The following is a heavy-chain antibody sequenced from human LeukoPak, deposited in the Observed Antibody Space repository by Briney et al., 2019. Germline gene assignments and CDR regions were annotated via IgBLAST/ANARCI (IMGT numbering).Heavy chain of an antibody. J-gene: IGHJ6*02. D-gene: IGHD6-13*01. V-gene: IGHV3-11*01. CDR1: GFTFSDYY. CDR3: ARDKSAAGTLLYHYGMDV. Sequence: PRGSLRLSCAASGFTFSDYYMSWIRQAPGKGLEWVSYISSSGSTIYYADSVKGRFTISRDNAKNSLYLQMNSLRAEDTAVYYCARDKSAAGTLLYHYGMDVWGQGTTVTVSS. CDR2: ISSSGSTI.